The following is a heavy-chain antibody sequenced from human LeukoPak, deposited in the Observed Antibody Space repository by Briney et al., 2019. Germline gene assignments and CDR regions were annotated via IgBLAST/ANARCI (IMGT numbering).Heavy chain of an antibody. CDR2: ISAYKGNK. D-gene: IGHD2-21*02. J-gene: IGHJ3*02. Sequence: GASVKVSCKASGYTFTGYYMHWVRQAPGQGLEWMGWISAYKGNKKYALKFQGRVTMTTDTSTSTAYMELSSLSCDDTAVYYCSRALGDCGGDCWGAFDIWGQGTMVIVSS. CDR3: SRALGDCGGDCWGAFDI. V-gene: IGHV1-18*04. CDR1: GYTFTGYY.